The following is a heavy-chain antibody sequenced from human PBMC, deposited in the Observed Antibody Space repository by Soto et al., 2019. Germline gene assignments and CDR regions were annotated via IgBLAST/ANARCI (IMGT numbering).Heavy chain of an antibody. CDR2: ISGSGGST. CDR3: AKVSCRYFGWLSDPNNDY. CDR1: GFTFSSYA. J-gene: IGHJ4*02. Sequence: EVQLLESGGGLVQPGGSLRLSCAASGFTFSSYAMSWVRQAPGKGLEWVSAISGSGGSTYYADSVKGRFTISRDNSNNTLYLQMNSLRAEDTAVYYCAKVSCRYFGWLSDPNNDYWGQGTLVTVSS. D-gene: IGHD3-9*01. V-gene: IGHV3-23*01.